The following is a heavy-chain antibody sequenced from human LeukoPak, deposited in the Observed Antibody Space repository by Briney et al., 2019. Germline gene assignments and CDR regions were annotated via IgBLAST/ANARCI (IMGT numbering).Heavy chain of an antibody. CDR3: AKAPMVRGFYFDY. V-gene: IGHV3-30*02. J-gene: IGHJ4*02. D-gene: IGHD3-10*01. CDR1: GFTFSSYG. Sequence: QPGGSLRLSCAASGFTFSSYGMHWVRQAPGKGLEWVAFIRYDGSNKYYADSVKGRFTISRDNSKNTLYLQMNSLRAEDTAVYYYAKAPMVRGFYFDYWGQGTLVTVSS. CDR2: IRYDGSNK.